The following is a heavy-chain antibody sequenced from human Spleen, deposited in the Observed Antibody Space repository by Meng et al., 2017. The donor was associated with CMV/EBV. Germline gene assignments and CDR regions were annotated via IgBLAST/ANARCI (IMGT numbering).Heavy chain of an antibody. D-gene: IGHD3-3*01. V-gene: IGHV1-69*05. CDR2: IIPIFGTA. J-gene: IGHJ5*02. Sequence: SVKVSCKASGYTFTSYGISWVRQAPGQGLEWMGGIIPIFGTANYAQKFQGRVTITTDESTSTAYMELRSLRSEDTAVYYCALAINTIFGVVINYWFDPWGQGTLVTVSS. CDR1: GYTFTSYG. CDR3: ALAINTIFGVVINYWFDP.